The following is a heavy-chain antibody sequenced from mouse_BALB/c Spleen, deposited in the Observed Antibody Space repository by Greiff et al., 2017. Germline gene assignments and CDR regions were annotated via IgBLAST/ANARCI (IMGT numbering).Heavy chain of an antibody. CDR2: IDPANGNT. CDR1: GFNIKDTY. J-gene: IGHJ4*01. V-gene: IGHV14-3*02. D-gene: IGHD3-1*01. Sequence: EVQLQESGAELVKPGASVKLSCTASGFNIKDTYMHWVKQRPEQGLEWIGRIDPANGNTKYDPKFQGKATITADTSSNTAYLQLSSLTSEDTAVYYCARQLGLQYAMDYWGQGTSVTVSS. CDR3: ARQLGLQYAMDY.